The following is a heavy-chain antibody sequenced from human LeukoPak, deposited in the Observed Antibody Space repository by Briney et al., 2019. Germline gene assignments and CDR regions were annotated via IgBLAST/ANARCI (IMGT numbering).Heavy chain of an antibody. V-gene: IGHV1-2*02. CDR3: AREARYYYYMDV. CDR2: INPNSGGT. D-gene: IGHD6-6*01. CDR1: GYTFTSYG. Sequence: GASVKVSCKASGYTFTSYGISWVRQAPGQGLEWMGWINPNSGGTNYAQKFQGRVTMTRDTSISTAYMELSRLRSDDTAVYYCAREARYYYYMDVWGKGTTVTVSS. J-gene: IGHJ6*03.